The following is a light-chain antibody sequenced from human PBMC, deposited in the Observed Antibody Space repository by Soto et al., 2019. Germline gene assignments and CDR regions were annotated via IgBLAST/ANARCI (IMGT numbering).Light chain of an antibody. CDR3: ISYTGSSTSYV. CDR1: SSDVGSYDH. Sequence: QSVLTQPASVSGSPGQSITISCSGTSSDVGSYDHVAWYQQFPGKTPKLMISEVSNRPSGVSSRFSGSTSGNTASLTISGLQAEDEADYYCISYTGSSTSYVFGRGTKVTV. CDR2: EVS. V-gene: IGLV2-14*01. J-gene: IGLJ1*01.